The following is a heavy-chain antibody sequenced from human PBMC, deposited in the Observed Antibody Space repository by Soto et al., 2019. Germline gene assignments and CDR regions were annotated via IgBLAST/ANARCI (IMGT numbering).Heavy chain of an antibody. CDR2: ISGSGGST. CDR3: AKRQEGYSHYNEDAFDI. CDR1: GFTFSSYA. V-gene: IGHV3-23*01. D-gene: IGHD5-18*01. J-gene: IGHJ3*02. Sequence: EVQLLESGGGLVQPGGSLRLSCAASGFTFSSYAMSWVRQAPGKGLEWVSAISGSGGSTYYADSVKGRFTISRDNSKNTLYLQMNSLRAEDTAVYYCAKRQEGYSHYNEDAFDIWGQGTKVTVSS.